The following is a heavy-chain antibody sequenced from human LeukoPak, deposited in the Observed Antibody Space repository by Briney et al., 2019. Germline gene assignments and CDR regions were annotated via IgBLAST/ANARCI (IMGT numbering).Heavy chain of an antibody. D-gene: IGHD1-26*01. CDR3: ARALGATPYFDY. Sequence: PSETLSLTCAVYGGSFSGYYWSWIRQPPGKGLEWIGEINHSGSTNYNPSLKSRVTISVDTSKSQFSLKLSSVTAADTAVYYCARALGATPYFDYWGQGTLVTVSS. V-gene: IGHV4-34*01. CDR1: GGSFSGYY. CDR2: INHSGST. J-gene: IGHJ4*02.